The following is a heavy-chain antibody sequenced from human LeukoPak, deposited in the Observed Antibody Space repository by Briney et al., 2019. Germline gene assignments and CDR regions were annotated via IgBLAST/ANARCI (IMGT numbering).Heavy chain of an antibody. V-gene: IGHV3-7*01. CDR1: GFTFSSYW. CDR3: ARDRFYGAIRGYFDY. CDR2: IKQDGSEK. Sequence: PGGSLRLSCAASGFTFSSYWMSWVRQAPGKGLEWVANIKQDGSEKYYVDSVKGRFTISRDNAKNSLYLQMNSLRAEDTAVYYCARDRFYGAIRGYFDYWGQGTLVTVSS. J-gene: IGHJ4*02. D-gene: IGHD2-21*01.